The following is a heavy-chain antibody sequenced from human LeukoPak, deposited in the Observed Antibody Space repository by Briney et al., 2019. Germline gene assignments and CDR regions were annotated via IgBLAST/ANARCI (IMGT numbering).Heavy chain of an antibody. CDR1: SGSISSGSFS. CDR2: MYYRGNT. V-gene: IGHV4-30-4*07. CDR3: AREGIAAAGMINWFDP. D-gene: IGHD6-13*01. J-gene: IGHJ5*02. Sequence: PSETLSLTCTVSSGSISSGSFSWSWIRQPPGKGLEWIGHMYYRGNTFYNPSLKSRVTISVDTSKNQFSLKLSSVTAADTAVYYCAREGIAAAGMINWFDPWGQGTLVTVSS.